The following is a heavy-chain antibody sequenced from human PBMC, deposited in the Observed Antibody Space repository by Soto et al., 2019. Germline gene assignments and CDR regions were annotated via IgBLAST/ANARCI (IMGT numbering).Heavy chain of an antibody. J-gene: IGHJ4*01. D-gene: IGHD3-16*01. CDR3: ARRGGAGLDY. CDR2: IYHSGTT. V-gene: IGHV4-38-2*01. Sequence: SETLSLTCVVSGYSISSGYDWGWVRQPPGKGLEWIGCIYHSGTTYYNPSLNSRVTISVDTSTNHFSLKLSSVTAADTAVYYCARRGGAGLDYWGQGALVTVSS. CDR1: GYSISSGYD.